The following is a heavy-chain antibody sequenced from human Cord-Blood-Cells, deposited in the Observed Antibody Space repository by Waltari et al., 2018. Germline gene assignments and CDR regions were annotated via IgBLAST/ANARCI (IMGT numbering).Heavy chain of an antibody. CDR2: INHSGST. CDR1: GGSFSGYY. J-gene: IGHJ2*01. V-gene: IGHV4-34*01. Sequence: QVQLQQWGAGLLKPSETLSLTCAVYGGSFSGYYWSWIRQPPGKGLEWIGEINHSGSTNYNPSLKSRVTISVDTSKNQFSLKLSSVTAAYTAVYYCAREPLTGDTGDWYFDLWGRGTLVTVSS. CDR3: AREPLTGDTGDWYFDL. D-gene: IGHD5-18*01.